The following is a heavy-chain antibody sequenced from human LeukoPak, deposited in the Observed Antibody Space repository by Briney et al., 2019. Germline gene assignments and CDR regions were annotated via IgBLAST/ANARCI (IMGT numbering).Heavy chain of an antibody. CDR1: GFNFSSYW. Sequence: PGGSLRLSSAASGFNFSSYWMSWVRQAPGKGLEWVANINQDGGKKYYVDSVRGRFAISRDNAENSVYLQMNSLRAEDTALYYCARGGAPDNWGQGTLVTVSS. CDR3: ARGGAPDN. D-gene: IGHD1-26*01. V-gene: IGHV3-7*01. CDR2: INQDGGKK. J-gene: IGHJ4*02.